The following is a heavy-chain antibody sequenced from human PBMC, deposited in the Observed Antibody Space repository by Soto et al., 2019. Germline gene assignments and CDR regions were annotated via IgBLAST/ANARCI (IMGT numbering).Heavy chain of an antibody. CDR2: ISYDGSNK. CDR3: ATPLRFWEWVQPYGMDV. D-gene: IGHD3-3*01. CDR1: GFTFSSYA. V-gene: IGHV3-30-3*01. Sequence: QVQLVESGGGVVQPGRSLRLSCAASGFTFSSYAMHWVRQAPGKGLEWVAVISYDGSNKYYADSVKGRFTISRDNSKNALYLQMNSMRAEDTAVYYCATPLRFWEWVQPYGMDVWGQGTTVTVSS. J-gene: IGHJ6*02.